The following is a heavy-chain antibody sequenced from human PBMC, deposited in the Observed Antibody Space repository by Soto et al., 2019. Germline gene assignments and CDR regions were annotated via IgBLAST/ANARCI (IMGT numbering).Heavy chain of an antibody. CDR3: ARGYCSGGSCSLNYYYYYYMDV. Sequence: QVQLVQSGAEVKKPGASVKVSCKASGYTFTSYAMHWVRQAPGQRLEWMGWINAGNGNTKYSQKFQGRVTITRDTSASTAYMELSSLRSEDTAVYYCARGYCSGGSCSLNYYYYYYMDVWGKGTTVTVSS. J-gene: IGHJ6*03. CDR2: INAGNGNT. V-gene: IGHV1-3*01. D-gene: IGHD2-15*01. CDR1: GYTFTSYA.